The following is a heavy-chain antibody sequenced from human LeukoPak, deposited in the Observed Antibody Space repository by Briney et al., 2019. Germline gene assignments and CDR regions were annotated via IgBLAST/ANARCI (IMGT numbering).Heavy chain of an antibody. CDR1: GYTFTSYG. J-gene: IGHJ4*02. CDR3: ARDRYCYDSSGYYYEY. V-gene: IGHV1-18*01. D-gene: IGHD3-22*01. Sequence: ASVKVSCKASGYTFTSYGISWVRQAPGQGLEWMGWISAYNGNTNYAQKLQGRVTMTTDTSTSTAYMELRSLRSDDTAVYYCARDRYCYDSSGYYYEYWGQGTLVTVSS. CDR2: ISAYNGNT.